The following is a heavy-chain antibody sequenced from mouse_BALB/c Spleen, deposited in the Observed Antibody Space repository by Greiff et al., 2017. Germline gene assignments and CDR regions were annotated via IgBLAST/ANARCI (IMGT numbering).Heavy chain of an antibody. CDR3: VREGAYYGNYYAMDY. CDR2: IWTGGGT. Sequence: QVQLKESGPGLVAPSQSLSITCTVSGFSLTSYDISWIRQPPGKGLEWLGVIWTGGGTNYNSAFMSRLSISKDNSKSQVFLKMNSLQTDDTAIYYCVREGAYYGNYYAMDYWGQGTSVTVSS. D-gene: IGHD2-10*01. J-gene: IGHJ4*01. CDR1: GFSLTSYD. V-gene: IGHV2-9-2*01.